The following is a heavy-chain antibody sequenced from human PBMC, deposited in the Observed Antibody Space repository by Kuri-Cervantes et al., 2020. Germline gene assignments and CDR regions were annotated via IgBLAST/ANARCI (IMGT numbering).Heavy chain of an antibody. D-gene: IGHD3-10*01. V-gene: IGHV1-24*01. J-gene: IGHJ1*01. CDR1: GYTFTSYD. CDR2: FDPEDGET. Sequence: ASVKVSCKASGYTFTSYDINWVRQAPGKGLEWMGGFDPEDGETIYAQKFQGRVTMTEDTSTDTAYMELSSLRSEDTAVYYCATAKPGWFGEFHFQHWGQGTLVTVSS. CDR3: ATAKPGWFGEFHFQH.